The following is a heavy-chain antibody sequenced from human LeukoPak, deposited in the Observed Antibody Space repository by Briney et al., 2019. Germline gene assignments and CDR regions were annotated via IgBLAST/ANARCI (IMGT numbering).Heavy chain of an antibody. D-gene: IGHD3-3*01. Sequence: GASXXVSCKASGYTFTSYDINWVRQATGQGREWMGWMNPNSGNTGYAQKFQGRVTITRNRYIRKAYMEVRRQREGDTAVYYCARGERKWKYYDFWSGYWYYFDYWGQGTLVTVSS. CDR1: GYTFTSYD. V-gene: IGHV1-8*03. J-gene: IGHJ4*02. CDR3: ARGERKWKYYDFWSGYWYYFDY. CDR2: MNPNSGNT.